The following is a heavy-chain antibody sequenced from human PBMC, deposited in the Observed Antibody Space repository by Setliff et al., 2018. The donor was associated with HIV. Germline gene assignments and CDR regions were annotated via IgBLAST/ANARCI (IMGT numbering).Heavy chain of an antibody. CDR3: ASPTAIPH. D-gene: IGHD2-21*02. V-gene: IGHV1-3*01. CDR1: GYTFTSYA. CDR2: INARNGNT. J-gene: IGHJ4*02. Sequence: ASVKVSCKASGYTFTSYAMHWVRQAPGQRLEWMGWINARNGNTKYSQKFQGRVTITRDTSASTAYMELSSLRPEDTAVYYCASPTAIPHWGQGTLVTVSS.